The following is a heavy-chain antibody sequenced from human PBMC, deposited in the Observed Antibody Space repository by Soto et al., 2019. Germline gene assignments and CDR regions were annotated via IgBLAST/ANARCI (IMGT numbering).Heavy chain of an antibody. D-gene: IGHD2-15*01. CDR2: MYYSGST. Sequence: SETLSLTCTVSGGSISSYYWSWIRQPPGKGLEWIGYMYYSGSTNYNPPLKSRVTISVDTSKNQFSLKLSSVTAADTAVYYCARYCRGGSCYLDPWGQGTLVTVS. J-gene: IGHJ5*02. CDR3: ARYCRGGSCYLDP. V-gene: IGHV4-59*01. CDR1: GGSISSYY.